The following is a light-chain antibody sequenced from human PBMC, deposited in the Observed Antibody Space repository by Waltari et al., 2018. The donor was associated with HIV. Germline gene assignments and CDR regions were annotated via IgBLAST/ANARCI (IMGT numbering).Light chain of an antibody. CDR2: DDS. J-gene: IGLJ3*02. CDR3: ASYISSSSPE. CDR1: SNNGDDYRY. Sequence: QTDMTPPASVSASTGPSITISCTGTSNNGDDYRYVSWYQHHPGKAPQVIIYDDSHPPSGVSNRFSGSKSGNTASLTTSGLQPEDEADYFCASYISSSSPEFGGGTKVTVL. V-gene: IGLV2-14*03.